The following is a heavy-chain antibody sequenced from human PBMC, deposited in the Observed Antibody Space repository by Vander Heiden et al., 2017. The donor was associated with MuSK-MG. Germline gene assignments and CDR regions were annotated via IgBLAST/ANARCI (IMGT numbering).Heavy chain of an antibody. D-gene: IGHD2-21*02. Sequence: QVQLVESGGGVVQPGRSLRLSCAASGFTFRRYGRHWVRQAPGKGLEWVAAISYDGSNKYYVDSVKGRFTISRDNSKNTLYLQMNSLRAEDTAVYYCAKVLSAFVVVTAGDYWGQGTLVTVSS. CDR2: ISYDGSNK. CDR3: AKVLSAFVVVTAGDY. J-gene: IGHJ4*02. CDR1: GFTFRRYG. V-gene: IGHV3-30*18.